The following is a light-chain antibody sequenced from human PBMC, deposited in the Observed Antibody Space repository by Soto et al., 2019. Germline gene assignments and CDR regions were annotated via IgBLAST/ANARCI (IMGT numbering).Light chain of an antibody. CDR1: QSVNSN. Sequence: EILMTQSPATLSVSPGERATLSCRASQSVNSNLAWYQQKPGQAPRLLIYGASTRATGIPARFSGSGSGTEFTLTIGSLQSEDFAVYYCQHYTHWPWTFGQGTKVEIK. CDR3: QHYTHWPWT. J-gene: IGKJ1*01. V-gene: IGKV3-15*01. CDR2: GAS.